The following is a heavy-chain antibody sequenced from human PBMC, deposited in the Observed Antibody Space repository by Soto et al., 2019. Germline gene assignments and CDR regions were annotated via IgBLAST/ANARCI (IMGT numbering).Heavy chain of an antibody. CDR3: AKDLDSFEGFDY. CDR1: GFTFSSYG. Sequence: GGSLRLSCAASGFTFSSYGMHWVRQAPGKGLEWVAVISYDGSNKYYADSVKGRFTISRDNSKNTLYLQMNSLRAEDTAVYYCAKDLDSFEGFDYWGQGTLVTVSS. V-gene: IGHV3-30*18. J-gene: IGHJ4*02. D-gene: IGHD1-1*01. CDR2: ISYDGSNK.